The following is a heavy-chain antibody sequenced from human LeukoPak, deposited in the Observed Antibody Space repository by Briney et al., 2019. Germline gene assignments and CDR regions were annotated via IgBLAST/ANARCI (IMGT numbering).Heavy chain of an antibody. CDR2: IYYSGST. Sequence: SETLSVTCSVSGASISSYYWSWIRQPPGKGLEWIGYIYYSGSTNYNPSLKSRVTMSLDTSKSQFSLNLSSVTAADTAVYYCARGRGWLQSTPFDYWGQRTLVTVSS. J-gene: IGHJ4*02. CDR1: GASISSYY. CDR3: ARGRGWLQSTPFDY. D-gene: IGHD5-24*01. V-gene: IGHV4-59*01.